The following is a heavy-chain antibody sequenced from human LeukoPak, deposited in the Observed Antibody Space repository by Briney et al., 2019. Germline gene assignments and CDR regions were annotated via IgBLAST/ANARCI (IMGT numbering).Heavy chain of an antibody. CDR3: ARNGYNYYDSSGYHQYFDY. D-gene: IGHD3-22*01. V-gene: IGHV1-69*13. CDR2: IIPIFGTA. CDR1: GGTFSSYA. J-gene: IGHJ4*02. Sequence: SVKVSCKASGGTFSSYAISWVRQAPGQGLEWMGGIIPIFGTANYARKFQGRVTITADESTSTAYMELSSLRSEDTAVYYCARNGYNYYDSSGYHQYFDYWGQGTLVTVSS.